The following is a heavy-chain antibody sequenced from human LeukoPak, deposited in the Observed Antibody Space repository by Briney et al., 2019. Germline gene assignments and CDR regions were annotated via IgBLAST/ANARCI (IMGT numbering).Heavy chain of an antibody. Sequence: QAGGSLRLSCAASGFTFSSYGMHWVRQAPGKGLEWVAVISYDGSNKYYADSVRGRFTISRDNSKNTLYLQMNSLRAEGAAVYFCAKAPVTSCRGAYCYPFDSWGQGTLVTVSS. CDR3: AKAPVTSCRGAYCYPFDS. J-gene: IGHJ4*02. V-gene: IGHV3-30*18. D-gene: IGHD2-21*01. CDR2: ISYDGSNK. CDR1: GFTFSSYG.